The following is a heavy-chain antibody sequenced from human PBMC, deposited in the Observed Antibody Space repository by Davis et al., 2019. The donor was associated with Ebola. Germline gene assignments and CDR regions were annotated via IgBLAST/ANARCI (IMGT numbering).Heavy chain of an antibody. D-gene: IGHD2-15*01. CDR3: ARDSGSIVVVVAAYAFDY. CDR2: IIPILGIA. V-gene: IGHV1-69*04. J-gene: IGHJ4*02. Sequence: AASVKVSCKASGGTFSSYAISWVRQAPGQGLEWMGRIIPILGIANYAQKFQGRVTITADKSTSTAYMELSSLRSEDTAVYYCARDSGSIVVVVAAYAFDYWGQGTLVTVSS. CDR1: GGTFSSYA.